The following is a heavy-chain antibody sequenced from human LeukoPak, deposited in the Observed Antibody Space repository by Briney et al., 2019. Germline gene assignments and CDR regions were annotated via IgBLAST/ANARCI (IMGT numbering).Heavy chain of an antibody. J-gene: IGHJ6*02. D-gene: IGHD2-2*01. Sequence: GASVKVSCKVSGYTLTELSMHWVRQAPGKGLEWMGGFDPEDGGTIYAQKFQGRVTMTEDTSTDTAYIELSSLRSEDTAVYYCATEDCSSTSCYLRAGYYYYGMDVWGQGTTVTVSS. V-gene: IGHV1-24*01. CDR1: GYTLTELS. CDR2: FDPEDGGT. CDR3: ATEDCSSTSCYLRAGYYYYGMDV.